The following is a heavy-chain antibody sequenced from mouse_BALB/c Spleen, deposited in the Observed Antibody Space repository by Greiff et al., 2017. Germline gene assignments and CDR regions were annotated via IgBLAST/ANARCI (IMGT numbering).Heavy chain of an antibody. CDR3: AREDGNSPYAMDY. D-gene: IGHD2-1*01. Sequence: VKLMESGPGLVAPSQSLSITCTVSGFSLTGYGVNWVRQPPGKGLEWLGMIWGDGSTDYNSALKSRLSISKDNSKSQVFLKMNSLQTDDTARYYGAREDGNSPYAMDYWGQGTSVTVSS. V-gene: IGHV2-6-7*01. CDR2: IWGDGST. CDR1: GFSLTGYG. J-gene: IGHJ4*01.